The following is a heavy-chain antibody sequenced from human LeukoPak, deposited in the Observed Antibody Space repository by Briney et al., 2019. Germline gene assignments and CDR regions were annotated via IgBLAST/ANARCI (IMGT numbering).Heavy chain of an antibody. D-gene: IGHD1-14*01. CDR2: IYYSGST. Sequence: SETLSLTCTVSGGSISSSSYYWGWIRQPPGKGLEWIGSIYYSGSTYYNPSLKSRVTISVDTSKNQFSLKLSSVTAADTAVYYCARDEPFDYWGQGTLVTVSS. V-gene: IGHV4-39*07. CDR1: GGSISSSSYY. J-gene: IGHJ4*02. CDR3: ARDEPFDY.